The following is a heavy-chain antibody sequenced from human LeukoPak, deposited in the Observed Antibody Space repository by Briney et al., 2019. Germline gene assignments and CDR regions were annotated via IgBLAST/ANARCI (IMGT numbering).Heavy chain of an antibody. CDR1: GGSFSGYY. Sequence: SETLSLTCAVYGGSFSGYYWSWIRQPPGKGLEWIGEINHSGSTNYNPSLKSRVTISVDTSKNQFSLKLSSVTAADTAVYYCARVNSAWYGALDYWGQGTMVTVSS. CDR2: INHSGST. J-gene: IGHJ4*02. D-gene: IGHD6-19*01. V-gene: IGHV4-34*01. CDR3: ARVNSAWYGALDY.